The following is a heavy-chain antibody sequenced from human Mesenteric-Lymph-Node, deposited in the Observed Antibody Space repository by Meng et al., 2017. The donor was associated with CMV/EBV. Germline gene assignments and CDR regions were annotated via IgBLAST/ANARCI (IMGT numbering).Heavy chain of an antibody. Sequence: ASVKVSCKASGGTFTSYAISWVRQAPGQRLEWMGWISTSTGDTNYAQRLQGRVTMTTDTSTSTAYVELRSLRSDDTAVYYCALPPGPLDYWGQGTLVTVSS. CDR1: GGTFTSYA. CDR3: ALPPGPLDY. J-gene: IGHJ4*02. CDR2: ISTSTGDT. V-gene: IGHV1-18*01.